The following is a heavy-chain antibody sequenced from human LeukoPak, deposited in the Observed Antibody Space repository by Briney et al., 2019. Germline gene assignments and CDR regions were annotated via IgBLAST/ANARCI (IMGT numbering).Heavy chain of an antibody. Sequence: PSETLSLTCTVSGGSISSSSYFWGWIRQPPGKGLEWIGSIYYSGSTYYNPSLKSRVTMSVDTSKNQFSLKLSSVTAADTAFYYCARDGGWYKRGLDYYYYYMDVWGKGTTVTVSS. CDR3: ARDGGWYKRGLDYYYYYMDV. D-gene: IGHD6-19*01. CDR2: IYYSGST. CDR1: GGSISSSSYF. J-gene: IGHJ6*03. V-gene: IGHV4-39*07.